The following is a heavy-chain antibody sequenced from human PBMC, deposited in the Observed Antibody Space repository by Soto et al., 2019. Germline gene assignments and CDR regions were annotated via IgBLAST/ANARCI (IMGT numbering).Heavy chain of an antibody. V-gene: IGHV4-31*03. CDR3: AREKIVVVPAAILSGAFDI. D-gene: IGHD2-2*02. Sequence: QVQLQESGPGLVKPSQTLSLTCTVSGGSISSGGYYWSWIRQHPGKGLEWIGYIYYSGSTYYNPSLKSRVTISVDTSKNQCDLKLSSVTAADTAVYYCAREKIVVVPAAILSGAFDIWGQGTMVTVSS. J-gene: IGHJ3*02. CDR1: GGSISSGGYY. CDR2: IYYSGST.